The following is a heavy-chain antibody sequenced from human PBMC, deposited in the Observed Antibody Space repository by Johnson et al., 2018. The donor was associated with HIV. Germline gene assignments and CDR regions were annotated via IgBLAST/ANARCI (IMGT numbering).Heavy chain of an antibody. CDR1: GFTFSSYG. D-gene: IGHD3-22*01. CDR3: ARECYDIYDAFDI. J-gene: IGHJ3*02. V-gene: IGHV3-15*05. Sequence: VQLVESGGGVVQPGRSLRLSCAASGFTFSSYGMHWVRQAPGKGLEWVGRIKSKTDGGTTDYAAPVKGRFTISRDNAKNTLYLQMNILRGEDTAVYYCARECYDIYDAFDIWGQGTMVTVSS. CDR2: IKSKTDGGTT.